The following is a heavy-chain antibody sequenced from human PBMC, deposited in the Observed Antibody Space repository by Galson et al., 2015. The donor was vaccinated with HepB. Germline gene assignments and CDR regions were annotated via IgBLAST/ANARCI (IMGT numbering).Heavy chain of an antibody. CDR3: AKSWGLMDEALDY. D-gene: IGHD2-8*01. Sequence: SLRLSCAASGFTLSTYAMSWVRQAPGKGLEWVSVISGTGDRTYYADSVKGRFTISRDNSKNTLYLQMNSLRAEDTAVYYCAKSWGLMDEALDYWGQGTLVTVST. J-gene: IGHJ4*02. CDR1: GFTLSTYA. V-gene: IGHV3-23*01. CDR2: ISGTGDRT.